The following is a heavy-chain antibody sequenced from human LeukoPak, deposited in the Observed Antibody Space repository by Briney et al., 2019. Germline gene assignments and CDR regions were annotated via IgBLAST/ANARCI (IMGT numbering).Heavy chain of an antibody. Sequence: GASVKVSCKASGYTFTSYDINWVRQATGQGLEWMGWMNPNSGNTGYAQKFQGRVTMTRNTSISTAYMGLSSLRSEDTAVYYCARGRDGYNSYWFDPWGQGTLVTVSS. CDR2: MNPNSGNT. CDR3: ARGRDGYNSYWFDP. CDR1: GYTFTSYD. J-gene: IGHJ5*02. V-gene: IGHV1-8*01. D-gene: IGHD5-24*01.